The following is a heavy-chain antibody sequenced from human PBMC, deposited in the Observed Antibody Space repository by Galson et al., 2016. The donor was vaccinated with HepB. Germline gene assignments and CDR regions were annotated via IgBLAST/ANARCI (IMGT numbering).Heavy chain of an antibody. V-gene: IGHV4-4*02. CDR1: GGSISSTTW. D-gene: IGHD2/OR15-2a*01. CDR3: ARVSGFDANASYFLLFDH. CDR2: ILHNGNT. J-gene: IGHJ4*02. Sequence: ETLSLTCAISGGSISSTTWWTWVRQSPGKGLEWIGEILHNGNTNYNPSLNSRATISLNQSKTQLSRGLTSVTAADTAVFYCARVSGFDANASYFLLFDHWGQGTLVTVSS.